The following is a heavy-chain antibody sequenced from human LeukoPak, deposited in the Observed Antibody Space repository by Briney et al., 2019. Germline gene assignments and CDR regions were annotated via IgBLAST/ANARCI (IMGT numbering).Heavy chain of an antibody. Sequence: GGSLRLSCAAPGFTFSDYYMSWIRQAPGKGLEWVSYISSSGSTIYYADSVKGRFTISRDNAKNSLYLQMNSLRAEDTAVYYCASSPQIKYYYYGMDVWGQGTTVTVSS. V-gene: IGHV3-11*01. CDR3: ASSPQIKYYYYGMDV. CDR2: ISSSGSTI. J-gene: IGHJ6*02. CDR1: GFTFSDYY.